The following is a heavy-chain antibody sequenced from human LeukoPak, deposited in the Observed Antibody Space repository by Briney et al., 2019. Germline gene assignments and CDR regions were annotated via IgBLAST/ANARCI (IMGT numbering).Heavy chain of an antibody. V-gene: IGHV3-53*01. D-gene: IGHD2-15*01. Sequence: GGSLRLSCAASGFTVSSNYMSWVRQAPGKGLEWVSVIYSGGSTYYADSVKGRFTISRDNSKNTLYLQMNSLRAEDTAVYYCARVVVAAPNWFDPWGQGTLVTVSS. CDR1: GFTVSSNY. CDR3: ARVVVAAPNWFDP. J-gene: IGHJ5*02. CDR2: IYSGGST.